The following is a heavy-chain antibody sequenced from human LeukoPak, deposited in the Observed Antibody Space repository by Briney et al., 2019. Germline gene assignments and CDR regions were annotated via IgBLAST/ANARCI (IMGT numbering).Heavy chain of an antibody. CDR1: GFTFSTYS. CDR2: ISSGSSTM. Sequence: AGGSLRLSCAASGFTFSTYSMNWVRQAPGKGLEWLSYISSGSSTMYYADSVKGRFTISRDNAKNSLYLQMNSLRDEDTAVYYCAKSSGWFLDYWGQGTLVTVSS. D-gene: IGHD6-19*01. V-gene: IGHV3-48*02. J-gene: IGHJ4*02. CDR3: AKSSGWFLDY.